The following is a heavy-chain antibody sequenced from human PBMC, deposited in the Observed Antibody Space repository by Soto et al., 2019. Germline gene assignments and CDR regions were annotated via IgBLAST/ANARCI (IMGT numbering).Heavy chain of an antibody. CDR3: AGFSGYSYGNDAFDI. Sequence: SETLSLTCAVSGGSISSSNWWSWVRQPPGKGLEWIGEIYHSGSTNYNPSLKSRVTISVDKSKNQFSLKLSPVTAADTAVYYCAGFSGYSYGNDAFDIWGQGTMVT. D-gene: IGHD5-18*01. CDR1: GGSISSSNW. J-gene: IGHJ3*02. CDR2: IYHSGST. V-gene: IGHV4-4*02.